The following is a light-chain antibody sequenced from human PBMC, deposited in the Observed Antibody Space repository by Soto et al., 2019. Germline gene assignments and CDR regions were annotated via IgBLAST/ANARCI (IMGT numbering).Light chain of an antibody. Sequence: QSALTQPASVSGSPGQSTTISCTGDRNHLGAYNSVSWYQQHPGKAPKLIIYEVANRPSGVSDRFSGSKSGNTASLTISGLQADDEADYHCSSYTATSTPVVFGGGTKLTVL. V-gene: IGLV2-14*01. CDR3: SSYTATSTPVV. CDR1: RNHLGAYNS. J-gene: IGLJ3*02. CDR2: EVA.